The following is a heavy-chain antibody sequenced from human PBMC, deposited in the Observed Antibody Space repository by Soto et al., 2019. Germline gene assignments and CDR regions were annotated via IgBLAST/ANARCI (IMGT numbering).Heavy chain of an antibody. J-gene: IGHJ6*02. V-gene: IGHV3-23*01. CDR2: ISGSGGST. CDR3: AELAPSAAPFRRLYYYGMDV. CDR1: GFTFSSYA. D-gene: IGHD6-6*01. Sequence: GGSLRLSCAASGFTFSSYAMSWVRQAPGKGLEWVSAISGSGGSTYYADSVKGRFTISRDNSKNTLYLQMNSLRAEDTAVYYCAELAPSAAPFRRLYYYGMDVWGQGTTVTVSS.